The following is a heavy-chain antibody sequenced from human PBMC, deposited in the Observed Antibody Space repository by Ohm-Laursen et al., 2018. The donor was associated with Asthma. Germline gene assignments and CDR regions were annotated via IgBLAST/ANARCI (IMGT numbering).Heavy chain of an antibody. CDR1: GFTFSSYA. J-gene: IGHJ4*02. CDR3: ARENGSGWYYFDY. D-gene: IGHD6-19*01. Sequence: SLRLSCAASGFTFSSYAMHWVRQAPGKGLEWVAVISYDGSNKYYADSVKGRFTISRDNSKNTLYLQMNSLRAEDTAVYYCARENGSGWYYFDYWGQGTLVTVS. V-gene: IGHV3-30-3*01. CDR2: ISYDGSNK.